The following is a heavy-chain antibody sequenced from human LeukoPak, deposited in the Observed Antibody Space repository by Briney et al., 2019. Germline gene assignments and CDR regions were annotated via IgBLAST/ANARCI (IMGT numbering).Heavy chain of an antibody. Sequence: SETLSLTCTVSGGSISSSSYYWGWIRQPPGKGLEWIGSIYYSGSTYYNPSLKSRVTISVDTSKNQSSLKLSSVTAADTAVYYCARRITIFGVVEGAFDIWGQGTMVTVSS. CDR1: GGSISSSSYY. J-gene: IGHJ3*02. D-gene: IGHD3-3*01. CDR3: ARRITIFGVVEGAFDI. CDR2: IYYSGST. V-gene: IGHV4-39*01.